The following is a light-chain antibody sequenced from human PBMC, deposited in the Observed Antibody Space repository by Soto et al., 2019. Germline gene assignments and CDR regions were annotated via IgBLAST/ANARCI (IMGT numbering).Light chain of an antibody. CDR1: QSLLHSDGYTY. J-gene: IGKJ2*01. V-gene: IGKV2-28*01. CDR3: MQALQTPYT. Sequence: DIVMTQSPLSLPVTPGEPASISCRYSQSLLHSDGYTYMDWYLQKPGQSPQVLIYLTFNRASGVPDRFSGSGSGTDFTLKISRVEAEDAGLYSCMQALQTPYTFGQGTKLEIK. CDR2: LTF.